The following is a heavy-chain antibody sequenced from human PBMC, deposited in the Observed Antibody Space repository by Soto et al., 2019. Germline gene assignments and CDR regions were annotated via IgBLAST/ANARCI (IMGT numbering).Heavy chain of an antibody. CDR3: ARLAQWLRFEDY. CDR1: GGSISSSSYY. V-gene: IGHV4-39*01. Sequence: QLQLQESGPGLVKPSETLSLTCTVSGGSISSSSYYWGWIRQPPGKGMEWIGSIDYSGSTYYNPSLKSRVTISVDTSKNQFSLKLSSVTAADTAVYYCARLAQWLRFEDYWGQGTLVTVSS. D-gene: IGHD5-12*01. CDR2: IDYSGST. J-gene: IGHJ4*02.